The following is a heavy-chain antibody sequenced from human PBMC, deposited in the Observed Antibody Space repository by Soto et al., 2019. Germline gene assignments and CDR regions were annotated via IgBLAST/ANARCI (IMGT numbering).Heavy chain of an antibody. D-gene: IGHD4-17*01. CDR1: GLTFTYYA. V-gene: IGHV3-23*01. CDR3: AKDRAVNTSGYFDY. Sequence: SRESLILSCTASGLTFTYYAFSWVRQAPGKGLEWVSAISGSGGSTYYADSVKGRFTISRDNSKNTLYLQMNSLRAEDTAVYHCAKDRAVNTSGYFDYWGQGTLVTVSS. J-gene: IGHJ4*02. CDR2: ISGSGGST.